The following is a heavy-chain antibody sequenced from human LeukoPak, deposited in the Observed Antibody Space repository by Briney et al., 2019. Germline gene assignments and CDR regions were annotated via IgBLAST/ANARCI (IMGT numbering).Heavy chain of an antibody. Sequence: SETLSLTCAVSGGSISSGTYSWNWIRQPPGKGLEWVGYIFHSGSTYYSPSLKSRVTISVDTSKAQFSLKLSSVTAADTAMYYCARGYSCYPYFFDSWGQGALVTVSS. D-gene: IGHD5-12*01. CDR3: ARGYSCYPYFFDS. V-gene: IGHV4-30-2*01. CDR1: GGSISSGTYS. CDR2: IFHSGST. J-gene: IGHJ4*02.